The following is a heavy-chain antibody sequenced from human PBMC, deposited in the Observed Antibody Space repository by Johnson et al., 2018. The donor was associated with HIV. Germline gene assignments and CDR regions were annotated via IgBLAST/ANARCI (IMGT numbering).Heavy chain of an antibody. CDR2: ISYDGSNK. CDR3: ARDEEVMYAMGAFDI. J-gene: IGHJ3*02. D-gene: IGHD2-8*02. CDR1: GFIFSSYA. Sequence: QVLLVESGGGVVQPGRSLRLSCAASGFIFSSYAMHWVRQAPGKGLEWVAVISYDGSNKYYADSVKGRFTISRDNSKNTLYLQMNSLRADYTAVYYCARDEEVMYAMGAFDIWGQGTMLTVSS. V-gene: IGHV3-30*04.